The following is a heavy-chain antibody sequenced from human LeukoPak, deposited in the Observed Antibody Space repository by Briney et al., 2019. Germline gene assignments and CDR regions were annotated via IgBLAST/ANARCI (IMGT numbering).Heavy chain of an antibody. D-gene: IGHD6-19*01. CDR2: IYCDGSST. CDR3: ARGSSGWADY. CDR1: GCTFSSYW. J-gene: IGHJ4*02. Sequence: PGGSLRLSCAASGCTFSSYWMHWVRQAPGKGLVWVSRIYCDGSSTSNADSVKGRFTISRDNAKNTLYLQMNSLRAEDTAVYYCARGSSGWADYWGQGTLVTVSS. V-gene: IGHV3-74*01.